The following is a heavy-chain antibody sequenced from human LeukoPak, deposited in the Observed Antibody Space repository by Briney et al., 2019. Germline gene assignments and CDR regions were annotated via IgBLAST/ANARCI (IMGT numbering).Heavy chain of an antibody. CDR2: ISSDKSYI. CDR1: GFTFSDYT. D-gene: IGHD3-22*01. V-gene: IGHV3-21*01. CDR3: ARDYYDSSASATFDY. Sequence: NPGGSLKLSCEAPGFTFSDYTMNWVRQAPGKGLEWVSSISSDKSYIKYADSVKGRFSISRDNTKNSLFLEMRSLRVEDTAVYFCARDYYDSSASATFDYWGQGNLVTVSS. J-gene: IGHJ4*02.